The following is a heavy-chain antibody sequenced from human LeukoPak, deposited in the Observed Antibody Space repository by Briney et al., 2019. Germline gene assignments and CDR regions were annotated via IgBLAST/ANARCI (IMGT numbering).Heavy chain of an antibody. J-gene: IGHJ4*02. Sequence: SGPALVKPTQTLTLTCIFSGFSLSTREMCVSWIRQPPGKALEWLARIDWDNDKYYTTSLKTRLTISKDTSKNQVVLTMTNMDPVDTATYYCVRSPTAKPIDYWGQGTLVTVSS. V-gene: IGHV2-70*11. CDR3: VRSPTAKPIDY. CDR2: IDWDNDK. D-gene: IGHD3-10*01. CDR1: GFSLSTREMC.